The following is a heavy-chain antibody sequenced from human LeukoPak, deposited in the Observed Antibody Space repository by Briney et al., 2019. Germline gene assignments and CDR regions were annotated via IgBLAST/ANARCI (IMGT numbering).Heavy chain of an antibody. D-gene: IGHD3-10*01. Sequence: GGSLRLSCAASGFTFSSYAMSWVRQAPGKGLEWVSAISGSGGSTYYADSVKGRFTTSRDNSKNTLYLQMNSLRAEDTAVYYCAKKRGILWFYFDYWGQGTLVTVSS. CDR3: AKKRGILWFYFDY. J-gene: IGHJ4*02. V-gene: IGHV3-23*01. CDR1: GFTFSSYA. CDR2: ISGSGGST.